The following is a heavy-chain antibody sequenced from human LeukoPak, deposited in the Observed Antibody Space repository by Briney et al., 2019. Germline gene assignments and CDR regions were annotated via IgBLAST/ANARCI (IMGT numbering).Heavy chain of an antibody. CDR1: GGSIGSGDYC. V-gene: IGHV4-30-4*08. Sequence: SPCLSLACTVSGGSIGSGDYCWAWIRQPPWRGLEWTGNIYYSGSPNYNPSLKSRVTISVDTSKNQFSLKLSSVTAADTAVYYCARHRIVVVPAALGKENWFDPWGQGTLVTVSS. D-gene: IGHD2-2*01. J-gene: IGHJ5*02. CDR3: ARHRIVVVPAALGKENWFDP. CDR2: IYYSGSP.